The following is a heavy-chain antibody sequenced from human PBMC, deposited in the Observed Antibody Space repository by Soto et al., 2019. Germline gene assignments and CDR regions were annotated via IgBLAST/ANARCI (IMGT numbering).Heavy chain of an antibody. CDR1: GGSFSSGAYH. CDR2: ISYRGIT. CDR3: ARMSATGTRWFDP. D-gene: IGHD6-13*01. V-gene: IGHV4-31*03. Sequence: SATLSLTCTVSGGSFSSGAYHWSWVRQHPGQGLEWIASISYRGITYSNPSLKSRLSMSVDTSKNQFSLNLTSVTAADTAVYHCARMSATGTRWFDPWGQGTLVTVSS. J-gene: IGHJ5*02.